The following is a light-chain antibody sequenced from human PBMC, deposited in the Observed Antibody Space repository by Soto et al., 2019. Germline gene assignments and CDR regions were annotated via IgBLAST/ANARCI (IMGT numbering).Light chain of an antibody. CDR3: QQYGSSPWA. J-gene: IGKJ1*01. V-gene: IGKV3-20*01. CDR2: GAS. Sequence: EIVLTQSPGTLSLSPGERATLSCRASQSVSSSYLAWYKQKPGQAPRLLIYGASSRATGIPDRFSGSGSGTDFTLTISRVEPEDFAVYYCQQYGSSPWAFGQGTKVEVK. CDR1: QSVSSSY.